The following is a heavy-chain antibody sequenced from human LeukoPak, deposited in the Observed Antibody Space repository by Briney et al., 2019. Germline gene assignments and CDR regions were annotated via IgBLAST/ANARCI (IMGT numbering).Heavy chain of an antibody. V-gene: IGHV4-59*01. D-gene: IGHD2/OR15-2a*01. CDR3: ARSIGYYPRAFDI. J-gene: IGHJ3*02. Sequence: SETLSLTCTVSGGSISSYYWSWIRQPPGKGLEWIGYIYYSGSTNYNPSLKSRVTISVDTSKNQFSLKLSSVTAADTAVYYCARSIGYYPRAFDIWGQGTMVTVSS. CDR2: IYYSGST. CDR1: GGSISSYY.